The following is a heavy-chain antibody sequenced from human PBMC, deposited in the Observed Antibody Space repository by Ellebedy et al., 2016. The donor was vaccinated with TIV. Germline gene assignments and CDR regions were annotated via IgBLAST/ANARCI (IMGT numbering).Heavy chain of an antibody. CDR3: ARGLLSGGYTYGLDY. V-gene: IGHV4-59*01. Sequence: SETLSLTCTVSGGSMSNYYWNWIRQPPGKGLEWVGYLFYNGSTNYNPSLRSRVTISLDTSKTQFSLKVTSVSAADTAAYYCARGLLSGGYTYGLDYWGQGNLVTVSS. CDR2: LFYNGST. J-gene: IGHJ4*02. CDR1: GGSMSNYY. D-gene: IGHD2-15*01.